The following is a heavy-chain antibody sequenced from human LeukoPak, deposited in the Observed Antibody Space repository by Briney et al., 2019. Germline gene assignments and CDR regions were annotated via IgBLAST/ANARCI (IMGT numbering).Heavy chain of an antibody. J-gene: IGHJ4*02. CDR1: GGSISSGGYY. Sequence: SETLSLTCTVSGGSISSGGYYWSWIRQHPGKGLEWIGYIYYSGSTYYNPSLKSRVTISVDTSKNQFSLKLSSVTAADTAVYYCARGGAIFGVVRSSKFDYWGQGTLVTVSS. D-gene: IGHD3-3*01. V-gene: IGHV4-31*03. CDR3: ARGGAIFGVVRSSKFDY. CDR2: IYYSGST.